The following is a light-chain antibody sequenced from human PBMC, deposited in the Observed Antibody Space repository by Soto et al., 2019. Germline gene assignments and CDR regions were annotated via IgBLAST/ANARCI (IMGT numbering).Light chain of an antibody. CDR3: QQYGSSFT. V-gene: IGKV3-20*01. J-gene: IGKJ3*01. Sequence: EIVLTQSPGTLSLSPGERATLSCRASQSVSSSYLAWYQQKPGQAPRLLIYGASSRATGIPDRFSGSGSGTDFTLTIRRLEHEDFSVYCCQQYGSSFTFGPGTNVDIK. CDR1: QSVSSSY. CDR2: GAS.